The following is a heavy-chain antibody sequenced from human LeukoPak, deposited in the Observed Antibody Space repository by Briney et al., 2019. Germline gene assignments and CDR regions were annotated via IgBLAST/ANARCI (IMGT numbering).Heavy chain of an antibody. Sequence: SETLSLTCTVSGGSISSGSYYWSWIRQPAGKGLEWIGRIYTSGSTNYNPSLKSRVTISVDTSKNQFSLKLSSVTAADTAVYYCARHYCSSTSCYPYWFDPWGQGTLVTVSS. CDR2: IYTSGST. CDR3: ARHYCSSTSCYPYWFDP. V-gene: IGHV4-61*02. D-gene: IGHD2-2*01. J-gene: IGHJ5*02. CDR1: GGSISSGSYY.